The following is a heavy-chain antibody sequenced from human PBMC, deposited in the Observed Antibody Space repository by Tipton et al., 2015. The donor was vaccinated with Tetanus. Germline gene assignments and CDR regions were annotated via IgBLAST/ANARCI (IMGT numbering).Heavy chain of an antibody. CDR1: GGSFSGYY. D-gene: IGHD3-3*01. CDR3: ARGSITIFGVPHFDY. CDR2: INHSGST. V-gene: IGHV4-34*01. Sequence: TLSLTCAVYGGSFSGYYWSWIRQSPGEGLEWIGEINHSGSTNYNPSLKSRVTISVDTSKNQFSLKLSSVTAADTAVYYCARGSITIFGVPHFDYWGQGTLVTVSS. J-gene: IGHJ4*02.